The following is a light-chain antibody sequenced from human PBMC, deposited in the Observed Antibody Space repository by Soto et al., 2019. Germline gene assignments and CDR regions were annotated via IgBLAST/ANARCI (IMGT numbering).Light chain of an antibody. J-gene: IGKJ5*01. CDR1: QSVSSN. CDR3: QQYNNWPPIA. V-gene: IGKV3-15*01. CDR2: GAP. Sequence: EIVMTQSPATLSVSPGQRATLSCRASQSVSSNLAWYQQKPGQAPSLLIYGAPTRATGIPARFSGSGSGTEFTLTFSGRQSEECAVYSWQQYNNWPPIAFVHATRLEIK.